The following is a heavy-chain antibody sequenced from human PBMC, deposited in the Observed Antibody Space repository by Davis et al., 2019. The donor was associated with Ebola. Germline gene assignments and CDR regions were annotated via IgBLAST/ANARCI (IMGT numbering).Heavy chain of an antibody. CDR3: AKGGFFGVVIYYFDY. CDR2: ISSSSSII. Sequence: GGSLRLSCAASGFTFSIYSLNWVRQAPGKGLEWVSYISSSSSIIYYADSVKGRFTISRDNAKNSLYLQMNSLRDEDTAVYYCAKGGFFGVVIYYFDYWGQGTLVTVSS. CDR1: GFTFSIYS. D-gene: IGHD3-3*01. V-gene: IGHV3-48*02. J-gene: IGHJ4*02.